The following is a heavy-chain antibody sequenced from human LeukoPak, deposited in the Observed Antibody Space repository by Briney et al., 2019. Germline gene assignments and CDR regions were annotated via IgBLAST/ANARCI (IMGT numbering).Heavy chain of an antibody. CDR1: GYTFTGYY. CDR2: INPNSGGT. J-gene: IGHJ3*02. D-gene: IGHD1-1*01. Sequence: ASVKVSCKASGYTFTGYYMHWVRQAPGRGLEWMGWINPNSGGTNYAQKFQGRVTMTRDTSISTAYMELSRLRSDDTAVYYCARSKTGLRHDAFDIWGQGTMVTVSS. CDR3: ARSKTGLRHDAFDI. V-gene: IGHV1-2*02.